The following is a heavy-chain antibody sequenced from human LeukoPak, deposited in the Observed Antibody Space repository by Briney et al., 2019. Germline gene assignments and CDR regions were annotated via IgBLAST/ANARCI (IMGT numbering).Heavy chain of an antibody. D-gene: IGHD1-1*01. CDR2: ISYDGNSQ. CDR3: AKPYPTLTTSAVLDN. Sequence: PGRSLTLSCAAPGFTFSNYAIHWVRQAPGRGLEWVAAISYDGNSQHYGAPVKGRFTISRDNSKNTVYLQINTLRTDDAAIYYCAKPYPTLTTSAVLDNWGQGTLVTVSS. J-gene: IGHJ4*02. CDR1: GFTFSNYA. V-gene: IGHV3-30*18.